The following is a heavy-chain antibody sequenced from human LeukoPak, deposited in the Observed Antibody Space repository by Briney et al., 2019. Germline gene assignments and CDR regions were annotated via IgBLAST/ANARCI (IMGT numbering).Heavy chain of an antibody. V-gene: IGHV1-8*03. D-gene: IGHD1-7*01. CDR2: INPNSGNT. CDR1: GYTFTGYY. J-gene: IGHJ4*02. Sequence: ASVKVSCKASGYTFTGYYMHWVRQAPGQGLEWMGWINPNSGNTGYAQKFQGRVTITRNTSISTAYMELSSLRSENPAVYYCAGSKRWNYHFDDWGQGTLVTVSS. CDR3: AGSKRWNYHFDD.